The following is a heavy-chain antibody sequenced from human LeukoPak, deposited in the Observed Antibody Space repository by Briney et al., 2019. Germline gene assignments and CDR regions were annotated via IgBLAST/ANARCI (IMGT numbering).Heavy chain of an antibody. J-gene: IGHJ4*02. Sequence: SETLSLTRTLSGGSLSSGDYYWSWTRQPPGKGLEWIGYIYYSGRPYYNPSPKRRVTISVDTSKNQFSLKLSSVTAADTAVYYCARTTMKVPLFDYWGQGTLVTDSS. D-gene: IGHD3-22*01. CDR3: ARTTMKVPLFDY. V-gene: IGHV4-30-4*08. CDR2: IYYSGRP. CDR1: GGSLSSGDYY.